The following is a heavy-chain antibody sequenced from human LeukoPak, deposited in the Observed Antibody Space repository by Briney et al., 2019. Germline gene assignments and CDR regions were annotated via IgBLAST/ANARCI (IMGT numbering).Heavy chain of an antibody. J-gene: IGHJ4*02. CDR3: ARGRGTTSSNFDY. V-gene: IGHV1-2*02. Sequence: ASVKVSCKASAYTLSGYYMHWVRQAPGQGLEWMGWINPKSGVTNYAQKFQGRVTMTRDTSISTVYMELSRLTSDDTAVYYCARGRGTTSSNFDYWGQGNLVTVSS. CDR1: AYTLSGYY. CDR2: INPKSGVT. D-gene: IGHD2-2*01.